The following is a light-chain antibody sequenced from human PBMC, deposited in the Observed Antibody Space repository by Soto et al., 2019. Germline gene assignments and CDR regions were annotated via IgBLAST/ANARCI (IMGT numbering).Light chain of an antibody. CDR1: QTISSW. V-gene: IGKV1-39*01. J-gene: IGKJ1*01. CDR2: AAF. Sequence: DIQMTQSPSTLSGSVGDRVTLTCRASQTISSWLAWYQQKPGKAPKLLIYAAFTLQTGVSSRFIGSGSGTDFTLTINSLQPEDFATYYCQQSSSSPWTFGQGTKVDIK. CDR3: QQSSSSPWT.